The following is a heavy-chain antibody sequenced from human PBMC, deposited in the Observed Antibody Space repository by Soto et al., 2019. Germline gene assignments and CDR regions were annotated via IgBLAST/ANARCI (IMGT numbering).Heavy chain of an antibody. J-gene: IGHJ4*02. CDR1: GGSISSGDHY. V-gene: IGHV4-30-4*01. D-gene: IGHD3-22*01. Sequence: QVQLQESGPGLVKPSQTLSLTCTVSGGSISSGDHYWSWIRQPPGKGLERIGYIYYSGTTYYNTPFKSRVTISVDTSKNQFSLGLSSVTAADTAVYYCATYYDSSGPTFDYWGQGTPVTVSS. CDR3: ATYYDSSGPTFDY. CDR2: IYYSGTT.